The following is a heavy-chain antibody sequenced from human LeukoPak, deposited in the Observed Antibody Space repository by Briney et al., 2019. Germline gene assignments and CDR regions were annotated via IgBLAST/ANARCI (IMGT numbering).Heavy chain of an antibody. V-gene: IGHV3-53*04. Sequence: GGSLRLSCAASGFTVSSNYMSWVRQAPGKGLEWASVIYSGGSTYYADSVKGRFTISRHNSKNTLYLQMNSLRAEDTAVYYCARETRPSNYYDSSGYYFYWGQGTLVTVSS. D-gene: IGHD3-22*01. J-gene: IGHJ4*02. CDR2: IYSGGST. CDR3: ARETRPSNYYDSSGYYFY. CDR1: GFTVSSNY.